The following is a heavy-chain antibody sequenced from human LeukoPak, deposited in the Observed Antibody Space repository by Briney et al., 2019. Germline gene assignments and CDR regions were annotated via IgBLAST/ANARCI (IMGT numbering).Heavy chain of an antibody. J-gene: IGHJ4*02. CDR1: GFAFSNYS. Sequence: GSLRLSCVVSGFAFSNYSMSWVRLAPGKGLEWVSSISNSGSHIYDADSVKGRFTISRDNAKNSLFLQMNSLRAEDAAVYYCATLLLGPTEDYWGQGTLVTVSS. V-gene: IGHV3-21*01. CDR3: ATLLLGPTEDY. CDR2: ISNSGSHI. D-gene: IGHD3-16*01.